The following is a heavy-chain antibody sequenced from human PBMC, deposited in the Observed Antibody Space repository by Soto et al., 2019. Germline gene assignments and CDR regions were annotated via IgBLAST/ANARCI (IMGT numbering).Heavy chain of an antibody. CDR2: IYYSGST. Sequence: PSETLSLTCSVSGGSISSSSYFWGWIRRPPGKGLEWIGYIYYSGSTYYNPSLKSRVTISVDTSKNQFSLKLSSVTAADTAVYYCASLKLGYSTFDPWGQGTLVTVSS. V-gene: IGHV4-30-4*08. J-gene: IGHJ5*02. D-gene: IGHD5-18*01. CDR1: GGSISSSSYF. CDR3: ASLKLGYSTFDP.